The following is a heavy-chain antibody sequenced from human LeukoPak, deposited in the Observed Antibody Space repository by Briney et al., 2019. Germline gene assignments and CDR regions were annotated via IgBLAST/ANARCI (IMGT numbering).Heavy chain of an antibody. CDR3: ALNADRSGYYHYDY. J-gene: IGHJ4*02. CDR1: GYSFTSYW. V-gene: IGHV5-10-1*04. D-gene: IGHD3-22*01. Sequence: GESLKISCKGSGYSFTSYWISWVRQMPGKGLEWMGRIDPSDSYTNYGPSFQGQVTISVDKSISTAYLQWTSLKASDTAIYYCALNADRSGYYHYDYWGQGTLVTVSS. CDR2: IDPSDSYT.